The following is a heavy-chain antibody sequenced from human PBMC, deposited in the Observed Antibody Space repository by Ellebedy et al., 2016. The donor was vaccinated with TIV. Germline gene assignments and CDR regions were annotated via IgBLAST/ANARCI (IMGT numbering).Heavy chain of an antibody. V-gene: IGHV4-39*07. Sequence: SETLSLTCAVSGSSFSSSTYYWGWIRPPPGKGLEWTGSVYYVGNTYYNPSLRSRLTISIDTSKNQFSLKVKSVTAADTAEYYCAAQSRDYVWDGDYWGQGALVTVSS. CDR3: AAQSRDYVWDGDY. CDR1: GSSFSSSTYY. D-gene: IGHD3-16*01. J-gene: IGHJ4*02. CDR2: VYYVGNT.